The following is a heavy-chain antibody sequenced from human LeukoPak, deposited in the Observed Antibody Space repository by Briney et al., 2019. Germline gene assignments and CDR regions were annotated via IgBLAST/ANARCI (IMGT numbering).Heavy chain of an antibody. CDR2: ISGDGGST. Sequence: RGSLRLSCAASGFTFDDYAMHWVRQAPGKGLEWVSLISGDGGSTHYADSVKGRFTISRDNSKNSLTLHMNNLRTDDTAFFYFSKDNVGATDYWGKGTLVTVSS. CDR3: SKDNVGATDY. V-gene: IGHV3-43*02. J-gene: IGHJ4*02. D-gene: IGHD1-26*01. CDR1: GFTFDDYA.